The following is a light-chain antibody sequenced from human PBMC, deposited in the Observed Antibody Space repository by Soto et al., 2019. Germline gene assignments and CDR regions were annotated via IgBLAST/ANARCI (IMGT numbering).Light chain of an antibody. J-gene: IGKJ2*01. CDR1: QSVSSY. CDR2: DAS. V-gene: IGKV3-11*02. CDR3: QQSNNCPPWYN. Sequence: EIVLTQSPATLSLSPGERATLSCRASQSVSSYLAWYQQKPGQAPRLLIYDASNRATGIPARFSGSGSRRDFTLIIISLTPEDIAAYYFQQSNNCPPWYNFGQGTKVEIK.